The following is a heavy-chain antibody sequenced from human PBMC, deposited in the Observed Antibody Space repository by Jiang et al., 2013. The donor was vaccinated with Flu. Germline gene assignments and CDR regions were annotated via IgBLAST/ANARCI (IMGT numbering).Heavy chain of an antibody. D-gene: IGHD1-26*01. Sequence: GQGLEWMGIINPSGGSTSYAQKFQGRVTMTRDTSTSTVYMELSSLRSEDTAVYYCARDRIERATSLFDYWGQGTLVTVSS. V-gene: IGHV1-46*01. CDR2: INPSGGST. J-gene: IGHJ4*02. CDR3: ARDRIERATSLFDY.